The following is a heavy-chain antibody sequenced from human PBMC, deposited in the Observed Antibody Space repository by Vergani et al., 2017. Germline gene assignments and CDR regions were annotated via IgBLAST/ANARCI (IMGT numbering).Heavy chain of an antibody. J-gene: IGHJ6*02. CDR3: AREYYYGSGSYVYGMDV. D-gene: IGHD3-10*01. CDR2: IWYDGSNK. CDR1: GFTFSSYG. Sequence: QVQLVESGGGVVQPGRSLRLSCAASGFTFSSYGMHWVRQAPGKGLEWVAVIWYDGSNKYYADSVKGRFTISRDNSKNTLYLQMNSLRAEDTAVYYCAREYYYGSGSYVYGMDVWGQGTTVTVSS. V-gene: IGHV3-33*01.